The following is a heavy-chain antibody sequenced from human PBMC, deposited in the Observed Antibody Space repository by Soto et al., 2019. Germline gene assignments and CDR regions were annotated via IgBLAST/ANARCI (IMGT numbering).Heavy chain of an antibody. V-gene: IGHV4-34*01. Sequence: ETLSLTCAVYGRSFSGYYWIWIRQPPGKEQESVGAINHRGSTNYNPSLKSRVNISVDTSKNQFSVRRSSVTAADTAVYYCARGYDVWSGYYRCNYYGMGGCGRDTRLSVSS. CDR3: ARGYDVWSGYYRCNYYGMGG. CDR1: GRSFSGYY. CDR2: INHRGST. D-gene: IGHD3-3*01. J-gene: IGHJ6*02.